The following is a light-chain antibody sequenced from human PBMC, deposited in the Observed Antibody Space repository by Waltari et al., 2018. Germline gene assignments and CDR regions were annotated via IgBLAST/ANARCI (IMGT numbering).Light chain of an antibody. CDR3: MQGIHWPRS. J-gene: IGKJ1*01. V-gene: IGKV2-30*02. CDR2: KVS. CDR1: QSLVHSDGNTY. Sequence: DVVMTQSPLSPPVTLGQPASISCRSSQSLVHSDGNTYLSWFQQRPGQSPRRLIYKVSNRDSGVPDRFSGSGSGTDFTLKISRVEAEDIAIYYCMQGIHWPRSFGQGTKVEIE.